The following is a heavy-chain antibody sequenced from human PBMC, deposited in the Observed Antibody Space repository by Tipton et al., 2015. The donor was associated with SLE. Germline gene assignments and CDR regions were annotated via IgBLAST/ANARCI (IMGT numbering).Heavy chain of an antibody. D-gene: IGHD3-22*01. CDR3: ARGGLYETSAYSVGFDI. Sequence: TLSLTCSVSGGSISIGSCYWSWLRQPPGKGLEWIGRIYNTGSTNYKSSLQSRVTISLDTSNNQFSPRLHSATVADTAVYYCARGGLYETSAYSVGFDIWGQGTLVTVSP. V-gene: IGHV4-61*02. CDR2: IYNTGST. J-gene: IGHJ3*02. CDR1: GGSISIGSCY.